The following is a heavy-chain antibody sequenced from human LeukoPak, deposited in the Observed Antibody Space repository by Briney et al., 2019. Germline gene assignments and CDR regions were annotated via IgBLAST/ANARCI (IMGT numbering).Heavy chain of an antibody. CDR2: INHSGST. CDR1: GGSFSGYY. D-gene: IGHD3-22*01. CDR3: ARLDYYDSSGYPYAFDI. Sequence: PSETLSLTCAVYGGSFSGYYWSWIRQPPGKGLEWIGEINHSGSTNYNPSLESRVTISVDKSKNQFSLKLSSVTAADTAVYYCARLDYYDSSGYPYAFDIWGQGTMVTVSS. J-gene: IGHJ3*02. V-gene: IGHV4-34*01.